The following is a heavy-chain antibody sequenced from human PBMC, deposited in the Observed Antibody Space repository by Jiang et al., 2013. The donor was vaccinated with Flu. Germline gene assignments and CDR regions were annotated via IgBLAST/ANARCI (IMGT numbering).Heavy chain of an antibody. J-gene: IGHJ6*03. V-gene: IGHV1-3*01. CDR1: GYTFTSYA. CDR2: INAGNGNT. Sequence: GAEVKKPGASVKVSCKASGYTFTSYAMHWVRQAPGQRLEWMGWINAGNGNTKYSQKFQGRVTITRDTSASTAYMELSSLRSEDTAVYYCAREGGRTIFGVVITYYYYYYMDVWGKGTTVTVSS. D-gene: IGHD3-3*01. CDR3: AREGGRTIFGVVITYYYYYYMDV.